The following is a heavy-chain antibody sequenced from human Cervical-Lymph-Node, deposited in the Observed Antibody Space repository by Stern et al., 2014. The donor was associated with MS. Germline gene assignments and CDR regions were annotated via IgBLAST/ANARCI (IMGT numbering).Heavy chain of an antibody. CDR2: INNSGST. Sequence: QVQLQQWGAGLLKPSETLSLTCAVYGGSFSGYYWSWIRQPPGKGLEWIGEINNSGSTNYNPSLKSRVTKSVDTSQNQFSLKLSSVTAADTAVYYCARVPSTTGIQHWGQGTLVTVSS. CDR3: ARVPSTTGIQH. CDR1: GGSFSGYY. J-gene: IGHJ1*01. D-gene: IGHD1-1*01. V-gene: IGHV4-34*01.